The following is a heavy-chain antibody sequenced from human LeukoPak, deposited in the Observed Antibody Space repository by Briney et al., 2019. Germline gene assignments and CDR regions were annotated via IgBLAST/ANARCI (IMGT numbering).Heavy chain of an antibody. D-gene: IGHD5-18*01. CDR1: GGSISSSSAY. V-gene: IGHV4-39*01. CDR3: VSPRGFSYGYFDY. CDR2: IYYSKNT. J-gene: IGHJ4*02. Sequence: PSETLSLTCTVSGGSISSSSAYWGWIRQPPGKGLEWIGSIYYSKNTYYNPSLKSRVTISADMSKNQFSLTLGSVSATDTAVYYCVSPRGFSYGYFDYWGQGTLVTVSS.